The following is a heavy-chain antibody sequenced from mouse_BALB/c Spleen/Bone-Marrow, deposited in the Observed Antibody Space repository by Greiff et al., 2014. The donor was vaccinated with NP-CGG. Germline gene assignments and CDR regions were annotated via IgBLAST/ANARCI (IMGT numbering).Heavy chain of an antibody. Sequence: VQLKESGAELVKPGASVKLSCTASGFNIKGTYMHWVKQRPEQGLEWIGRIDPANGNTKYDPKFKGKATLTADTSSNTAYLQLSSRTSEDTAVYYGAIYYYGSSGFAYWGQGTLVTVSA. V-gene: IGHV14-3*02. CDR1: GFNIKGTY. J-gene: IGHJ3*01. CDR3: AIYYYGSSGFAY. CDR2: IDPANGNT. D-gene: IGHD1-1*01.